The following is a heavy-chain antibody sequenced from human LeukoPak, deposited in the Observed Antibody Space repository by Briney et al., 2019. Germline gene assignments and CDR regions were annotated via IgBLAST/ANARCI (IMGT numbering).Heavy chain of an antibody. CDR2: ISYDGSNK. CDR1: GFTFSSYG. Sequence: GGSLRLSCAASGFTFSSYGMHWVRQAPGKGLEWVAVISYDGSNKYYADSVKGPFTISRDNSKNTLYLQMNSLRAEDTAVYYCAREAYYDFWSGYYRGAFDIWGQGTMVTVSS. D-gene: IGHD3-3*01. V-gene: IGHV3-30*03. J-gene: IGHJ3*02. CDR3: AREAYYDFWSGYYRGAFDI.